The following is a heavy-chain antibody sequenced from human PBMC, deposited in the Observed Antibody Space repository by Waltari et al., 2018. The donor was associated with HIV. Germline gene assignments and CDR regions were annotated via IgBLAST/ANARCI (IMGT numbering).Heavy chain of an antibody. J-gene: IGHJ5*02. D-gene: IGHD2-8*01. Sequence: QVQLQQWGAGLLKPSETLSLTCAVYGGSFSGYYWSWLRQPPGKGLEWIGEINQSGSTNDNPYLTSRFTISVDTSKNQFSLKLSSVTAADTAVYYCARQEGNCTNGVCYHWFDPWGQGTLVTVSS. CDR2: INQSGST. CDR1: GGSFSGYY. CDR3: ARQEGNCTNGVCYHWFDP. V-gene: IGHV4-34*01.